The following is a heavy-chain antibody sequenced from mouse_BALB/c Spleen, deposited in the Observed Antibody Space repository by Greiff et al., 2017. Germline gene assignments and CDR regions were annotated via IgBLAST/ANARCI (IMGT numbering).Heavy chain of an antibody. D-gene: IGHD1-3*01. CDR2: INPSTGYT. J-gene: IGHJ4*01. CDR3: ARSLYKGYAMDY. V-gene: IGHV1-7*01. CDR1: GYTFTSYW. Sequence: QVHVKQSGAELAKPGASVKMSCKASGYTFTSYWMHWVKQRPGQGLEWIGYINPSTGYTEYNQKFKDKATLTADKSSSTAYMQLSSLTSEDSAVYYCARSLYKGYAMDYWGQGTSVTVSS.